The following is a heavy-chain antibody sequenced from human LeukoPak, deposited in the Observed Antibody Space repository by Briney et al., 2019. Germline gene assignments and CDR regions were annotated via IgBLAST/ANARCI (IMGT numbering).Heavy chain of an antibody. Sequence: SETLPLTCTVSGGSINNYFWTWIRQPPGKGLEWIGSISDRGTTNYNPSLKNRVSISVDTSKNQFSLDVSSVTAADTAVYYCATLSGNYFNLDSWGQGTLVTFSS. D-gene: IGHD1-26*01. J-gene: IGHJ4*02. V-gene: IGHV4-59*08. CDR2: ISDRGTT. CDR3: ATLSGNYFNLDS. CDR1: GGSINNYF.